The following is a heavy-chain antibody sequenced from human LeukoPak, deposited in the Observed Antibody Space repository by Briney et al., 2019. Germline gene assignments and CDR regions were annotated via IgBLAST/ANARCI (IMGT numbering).Heavy chain of an antibody. J-gene: IGHJ4*02. CDR3: AREPTYTNSWYTSCDY. CDR2: ITGSSSTI. CDR1: RFTFSNYN. V-gene: IGHV3-48*01. D-gene: IGHD6-19*01. Sequence: PGGSLRLSCAASRFTFSNYNMHWVRQAPGKGPEWISYITGSSSTIYYADSVKGRFTISRVNAKSSLYLQMSSLRAEDTAVYYCAREPTYTNSWYTSCDYWGQGTLVTVSS.